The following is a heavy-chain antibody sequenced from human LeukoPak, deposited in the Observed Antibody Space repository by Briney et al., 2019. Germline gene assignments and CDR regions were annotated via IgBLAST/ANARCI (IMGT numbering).Heavy chain of an antibody. CDR2: IYHSGST. J-gene: IGHJ4*02. CDR1: GGSISSGGHS. Sequence: PSETLSLTCAVSGGSISSGGHSWSWIRQPPGKGLEWIGYIYHSGSTYYNPSLKSRVTISVDRSKNQFSLKLSSVTAADTAVYYCARVGPGEIEVDYWGQGTLVTVSS. V-gene: IGHV4-30-2*01. CDR3: ARVGPGEIEVDY. D-gene: IGHD1-14*01.